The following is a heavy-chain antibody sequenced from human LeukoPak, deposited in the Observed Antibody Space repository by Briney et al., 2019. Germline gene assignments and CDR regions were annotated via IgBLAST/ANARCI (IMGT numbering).Heavy chain of an antibody. Sequence: GGSLRLSCAASGFTFSIYAMNWVRQAPGKGLEWLSYISSSGSSIFYADSVKGRFTISRDNSKNTLYLQMNSLRAEDAAVYYCAKDLPAVPYYDFWSGYLGHAFDIWGQGTMVTFSS. J-gene: IGHJ3*02. V-gene: IGHV3-48*01. CDR1: GFTFSIYA. CDR2: ISSSGSSI. D-gene: IGHD3-3*01. CDR3: AKDLPAVPYYDFWSGYLGHAFDI.